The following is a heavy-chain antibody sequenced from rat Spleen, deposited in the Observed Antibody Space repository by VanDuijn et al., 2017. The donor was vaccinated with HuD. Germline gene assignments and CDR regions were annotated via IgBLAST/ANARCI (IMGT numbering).Heavy chain of an antibody. D-gene: IGHD1-2*01. Sequence: EVQLVESGGGLVQPGRSLKLSCVASGFTFNNYWMTWIRQAPGKGLEWVASITTPGGSTYYPASVKGRFTISRDNAKSTLYLQMNSLRSEDTATYYCTRGGAAMVFDYWGQGVMVTVSS. CDR2: ITTPGGST. J-gene: IGHJ2*01. CDR1: GFTFNNYW. CDR3: TRGGAAMVFDY. V-gene: IGHV5-31*01.